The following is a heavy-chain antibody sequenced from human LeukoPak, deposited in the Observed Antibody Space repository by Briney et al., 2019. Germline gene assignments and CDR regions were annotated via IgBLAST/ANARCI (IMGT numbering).Heavy chain of an antibody. V-gene: IGHV3-74*01. J-gene: IGHJ4*02. CDR1: GFTFSNFW. CDR2: IKADGSST. Sequence: GGSLRLSCAASGFTFSNFWMHWVRQVPGKGLVWVSRIKADGSSTTYADSVKGRFAISRDNAKNTVYLQMNSLRAEDTAVYYCANDRGYSFDYWGQGTLVTVSS. CDR3: ANDRGYSFDY. D-gene: IGHD3-22*01.